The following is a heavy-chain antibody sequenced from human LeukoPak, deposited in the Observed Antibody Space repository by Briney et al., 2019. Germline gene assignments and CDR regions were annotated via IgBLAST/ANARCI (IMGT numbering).Heavy chain of an antibody. CDR3: ARDRVPAAISSFNSHNWFDP. D-gene: IGHD2-2*01. CDR2: INPSGGST. Sequence: ASVKVSCKASGYTFTSYYMHWVRQAPGQGLEWMGIINPSGGSTSYAQKFQGRVTMTRDMSTSTVYMELSSLRSEDTAVYYCARDRVPAAISSFNSHNWFDPWGQGTLVTVSS. J-gene: IGHJ5*02. CDR1: GYTFTSYY. V-gene: IGHV1-46*01.